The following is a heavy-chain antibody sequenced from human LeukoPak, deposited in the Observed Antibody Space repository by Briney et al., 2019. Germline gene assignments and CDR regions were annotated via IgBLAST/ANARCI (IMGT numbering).Heavy chain of an antibody. D-gene: IGHD5-12*01. J-gene: IGHJ4*02. V-gene: IGHV3-64*02. Sequence: GGSLRLSCTASGFTLSNFAMHWVRQSPDKGLQYVSAISTNGSRTFYADSVKGRFIISRDNSKNTLYLQMGSLRGEDTAGYYCARDSFYTGYDRGFGYWGQGTLVTVSS. CDR2: ISTNGSRT. CDR3: ARDSFYTGYDRGFGY. CDR1: GFTLSNFA.